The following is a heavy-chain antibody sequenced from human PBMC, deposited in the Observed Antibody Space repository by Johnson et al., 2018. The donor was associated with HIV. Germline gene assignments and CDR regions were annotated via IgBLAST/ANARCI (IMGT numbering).Heavy chain of an antibody. CDR2: IGYDASNK. V-gene: IGHV3-30*03. Sequence: QVQLVESGGGVVQPGKSLKLSCAASGFTFRNYGMHCVRQDPGKGLEWVAVIGYDASNKYYAVSTMFRCTISRDISKNTLYVQMKRLRAEDTALYYCVRGDALHAAFDIWGQGTMVTVAS. J-gene: IGHJ3*02. D-gene: IGHD2-2*01. CDR1: GFTFRNYG. CDR3: VRGDALHAAFDI.